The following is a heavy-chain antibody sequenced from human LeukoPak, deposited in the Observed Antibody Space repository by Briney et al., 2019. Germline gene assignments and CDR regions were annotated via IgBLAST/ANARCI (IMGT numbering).Heavy chain of an antibody. J-gene: IGHJ5*02. Sequence: ASETLSLTCTVSGYSIRSGYQWGWIRQPPGKGLEWIGEINHSGSTNYNPSLKSRVTISVDTSKNQFSLKLSSVTAADTAVYYCARSFKYSSSWYGRVNWFDPWGQGTLVTVSS. CDR3: ARSFKYSSSWYGRVNWFDP. CDR1: GYSIRSGYQ. V-gene: IGHV4-38-2*02. D-gene: IGHD6-13*01. CDR2: INHSGST.